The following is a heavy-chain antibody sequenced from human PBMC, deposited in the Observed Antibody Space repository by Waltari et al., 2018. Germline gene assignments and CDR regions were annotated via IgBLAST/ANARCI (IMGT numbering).Heavy chain of an antibody. V-gene: IGHV4-34*01. CDR2: IKHSGST. Sequence: QVQLQQWGAGLLKPSETLSLTCAVYGGSFSGYYWSWIRQPPGKGREWIGEIKHSGSTHSNPSRKSRVTIALDTSKNQGPLQLSSVPAADAAVYYCAMAISDIVVVVAATQFYYYYCMDVWGKGTTVTVSS. D-gene: IGHD2-15*01. CDR3: AMAISDIVVVVAATQFYYYYCMDV. CDR1: GGSFSGYY. J-gene: IGHJ6*03.